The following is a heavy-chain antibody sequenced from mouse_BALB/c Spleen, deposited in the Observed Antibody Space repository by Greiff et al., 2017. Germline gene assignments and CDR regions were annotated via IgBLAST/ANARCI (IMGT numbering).Heavy chain of an antibody. CDR2: IRLKSNNYAT. V-gene: IGHV6-6*02. D-gene: IGHD2-3*01. CDR3: TRDGHLDY. J-gene: IGHJ2*01. Sequence: EVKLEESGGGLVQPGGSMKLSCVASGFTFTDHWMSWVRQSPEKGLEWVAEIRLKSNNYATHYAESVKGRFTISRDDSKNSVYLQMNNLRTEDTGIYFCTRDGHLDYWGQGTTLTVSS. CDR1: GFTFTDHW.